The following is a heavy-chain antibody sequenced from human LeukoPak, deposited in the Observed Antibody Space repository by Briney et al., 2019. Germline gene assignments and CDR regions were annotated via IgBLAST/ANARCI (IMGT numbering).Heavy chain of an antibody. V-gene: IGHV1-69*05. Sequence: SVKVSCKASGGTFSSYAISWVRQAPGQGLEWMGRIIPIFGTANYAQKFQGRVTITTDESTSTAYMELSSLRSEDTAVYYCAGGPRLFDNSGYLSTPLYHWGQGTLVTVSS. CDR2: IIPIFGTA. D-gene: IGHD3-22*01. J-gene: IGHJ5*02. CDR1: GGTFSSYA. CDR3: AGGPRLFDNSGYLSTPLYH.